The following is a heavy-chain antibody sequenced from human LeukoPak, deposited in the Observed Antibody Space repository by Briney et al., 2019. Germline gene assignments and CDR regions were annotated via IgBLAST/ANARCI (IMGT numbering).Heavy chain of an antibody. CDR2: IKQDGSEK. V-gene: IGHV3-7*01. D-gene: IGHD6-13*01. CDR1: GFTFSSHR. CDR3: AREGIAAAGIDY. J-gene: IGHJ4*02. Sequence: PGGSLRLSCAASGFTFSSHRMSWVRQAPGKGLERVANIKQDGSEKYYVDSVKGRFTISRDNSKNSLYLQMNSLRAEDTAVYYCAREGIAAAGIDYWGQGTLVTVSS.